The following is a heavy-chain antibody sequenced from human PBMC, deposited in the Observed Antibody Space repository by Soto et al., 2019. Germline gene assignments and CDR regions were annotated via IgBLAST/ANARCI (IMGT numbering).Heavy chain of an antibody. CDR2: ISYDGSNK. D-gene: IGHD3-9*01. Sequence: GGSLRLSCAASGFTFSSYGMHWVRQAPGKGLEWVAVISYDGSNKYYADSVKGRFTISRDNSKNTLYLQMNSLRAEDTAVYYCAKDPRYFDWPTGWFDPWGQGTLVTVSS. CDR3: AKDPRYFDWPTGWFDP. CDR1: GFTFSSYG. V-gene: IGHV3-30*18. J-gene: IGHJ5*02.